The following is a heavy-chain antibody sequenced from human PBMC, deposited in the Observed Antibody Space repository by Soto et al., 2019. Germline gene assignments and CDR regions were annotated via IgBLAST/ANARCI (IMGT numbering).Heavy chain of an antibody. CDR3: ARMPYCCCAMDA. V-gene: IGHV4-4*02. J-gene: IGHJ6*02. CDR1: GGPIRSYNW. Sequence: QVQLQESGPGLVEPAGTLSLTCAVSGGPIRSYNWWSWVRQPTGKGLEWIGEIHHDGGTNYNTYLKNRVTISVDKPNNHLSLNLNSVTAADAAIYYGARMPYCCCAMDACGQGTTVTVSS. D-gene: IGHD2-2*01. CDR2: IHHDGGT.